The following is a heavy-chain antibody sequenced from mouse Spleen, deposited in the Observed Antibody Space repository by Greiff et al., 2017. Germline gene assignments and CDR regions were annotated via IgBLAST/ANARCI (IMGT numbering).Heavy chain of an antibody. CDR1: GFTFSDYG. D-gene: IGHD1-1*01. CDR3: TRPDYYGSSYFFEY. J-gene: IGHJ2*01. V-gene: IGHV5-17*01. Sequence: EVKLVESGGGLVKPGGSLKLSCAASGFTFSDYGMHWVRQAPEKGLEWVAYIGSGSSIIYYADTVRGRFTISRDNAKNTLFLQMTSLRSEDTAMYYCTRPDYYGSSYFFEYWGQGITLTVSS. CDR2: IGSGSSII.